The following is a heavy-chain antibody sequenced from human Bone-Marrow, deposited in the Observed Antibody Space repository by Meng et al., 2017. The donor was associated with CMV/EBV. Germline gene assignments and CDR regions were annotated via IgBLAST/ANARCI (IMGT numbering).Heavy chain of an antibody. J-gene: IGHJ6*02. V-gene: IGHV1-69*05. CDR2: IIPIFGTA. CDR1: GGTFSSYA. CDR3: ARGFPAQDIVVVPAARGYYYGMDV. Sequence: SVKVSCKASGGTFSSYAISWVRQAPGQGLEWMGGIIPIFGTANYAQKFQGRVTITTDESTSTAYMELSSLRSEETAVYYCARGFPAQDIVVVPAARGYYYGMDVWGQGTTVTVSS. D-gene: IGHD2-2*01.